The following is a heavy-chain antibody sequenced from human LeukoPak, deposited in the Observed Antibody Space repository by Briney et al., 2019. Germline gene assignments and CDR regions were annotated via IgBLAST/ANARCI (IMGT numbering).Heavy chain of an antibody. Sequence: SETLSLTCTVSGYSISSGYYWGWIRPPLGKGLEWIGSIFHSGNTYYNPSLKSRVTISVDMSRNQFSLKVSSVTAADTAVYYCARGQLWVQLDYWGQGTLVTVSS. D-gene: IGHD5-18*01. CDR1: GYSISSGYY. V-gene: IGHV4-38-2*02. CDR2: IFHSGNT. J-gene: IGHJ4*02. CDR3: ARGQLWVQLDY.